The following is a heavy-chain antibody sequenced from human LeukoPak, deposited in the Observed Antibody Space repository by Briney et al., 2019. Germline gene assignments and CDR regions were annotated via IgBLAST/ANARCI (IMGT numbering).Heavy chain of an antibody. V-gene: IGHV4-61*01. CDR1: GGSVSSGSYY. CDR3: ARDRCSSTSCYVDY. D-gene: IGHD2-2*01. CDR2: IYYSGST. Sequence: SETLSLTCTVSGGSVSSGSYYWSWIRQPPGKGLKWIGYIYYSGSTNYNPSLKSRVTISVDTSKNQFSLKLSSVTAADTAVYYCARDRCSSTSCYVDYWGQGTLVTVSS. J-gene: IGHJ4*02.